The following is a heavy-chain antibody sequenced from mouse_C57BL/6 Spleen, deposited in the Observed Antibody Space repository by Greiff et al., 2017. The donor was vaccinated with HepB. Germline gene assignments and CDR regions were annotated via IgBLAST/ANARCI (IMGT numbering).Heavy chain of an antibody. J-gene: IGHJ3*01. D-gene: IGHD2-1*01. CDR2: IYPRSGNT. V-gene: IGHV1-81*01. Sequence: QVQLKQSGAELARPGASVKLSCKASGYTFTSYGISWVKQRTGQGLEWIGEIYPRSGNTYYNEKFKGKATLTADKSSSTAYMELRSLTSEDSAVYVCAFFYYGNYVFAYWGQGTLVTVSA. CDR3: AFFYYGNYVFAY. CDR1: GYTFTSYG.